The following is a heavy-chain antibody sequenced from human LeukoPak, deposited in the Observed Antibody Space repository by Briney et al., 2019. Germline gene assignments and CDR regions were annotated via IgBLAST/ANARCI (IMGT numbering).Heavy chain of an antibody. D-gene: IGHD3-3*01. J-gene: IGHJ4*02. CDR3: ARSPSYYDFWSGYYGFDY. Sequence: ASVKVSCKASGYTFTGYYMHWVRQAPGQGLEWMGWINPNSGGTNYAQKFQGRATMTRDTSISTAYMELSRLRSDDTAVYYCARSPSYYDFWSGYYGFDYWGQGTLVTVSS. CDR2: INPNSGGT. V-gene: IGHV1-2*02. CDR1: GYTFTGYY.